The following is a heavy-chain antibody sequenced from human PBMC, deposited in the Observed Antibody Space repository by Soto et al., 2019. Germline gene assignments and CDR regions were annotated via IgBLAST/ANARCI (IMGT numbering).Heavy chain of an antibody. Sequence: GGSLRLSCAASGFTVSSYGIHGVRQAPGKGLQWVAVIWSDGTDKFYADSVKGRFTISRDNSKNTLYLQMYNLRAEDTAVFYCARASRKYGMDVWGQGTTVTVSS. D-gene: IGHD6-13*01. CDR3: ARASRKYGMDV. J-gene: IGHJ6*02. CDR2: IWSDGTDK. V-gene: IGHV3-33*01. CDR1: GFTVSSYG.